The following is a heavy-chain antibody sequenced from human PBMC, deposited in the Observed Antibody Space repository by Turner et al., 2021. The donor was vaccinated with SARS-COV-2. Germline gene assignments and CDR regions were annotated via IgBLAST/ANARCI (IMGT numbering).Heavy chain of an antibody. V-gene: IGHV4-39*01. Sequence: QLQLQESGPGLVKPSETLSLTCTVSGGSISSSGYYWGWIRQPPGKGLEWIGSIYYSGSTYYNASLESRVTISVDTSKNQFSLKLTSVTAADTAVYYCARVRTVTCITTTCLPSDAFDLWGQGTMVPVSS. CDR3: ARVRTVTCITTTCLPSDAFDL. D-gene: IGHD3-10*01. CDR1: GGSISSSGYY. J-gene: IGHJ3*01. CDR2: IYYSGST.